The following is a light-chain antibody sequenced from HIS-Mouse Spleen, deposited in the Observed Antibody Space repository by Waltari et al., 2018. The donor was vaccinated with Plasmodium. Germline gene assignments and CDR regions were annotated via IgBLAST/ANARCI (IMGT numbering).Light chain of an antibody. CDR2: EGS. V-gene: IGLV2-23*03. CDR1: SSDVGSYNL. Sequence: QSALTQPASVSGSPGQSITISCTGTSSDVGSYNLVSWYQQHPGQAPKLMIDEGSKRPSGVSNRCSGSKSGNTASLTISGLQAEDEADYYCCSYAGSSTFVVFGGGTKLTVL. J-gene: IGLJ2*01. CDR3: CSYAGSSTFVV.